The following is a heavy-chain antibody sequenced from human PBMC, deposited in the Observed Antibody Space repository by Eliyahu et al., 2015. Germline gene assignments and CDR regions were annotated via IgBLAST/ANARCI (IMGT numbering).Heavy chain of an antibody. V-gene: IGHV2-5*02. Sequence: QITLKESGPTLVKPTQTLTLTCTFSGFSLSTSGVGVGWIRQPPGKALGWLALIYWDDDKRYSPSLKSRLTITKDTSKNQVVLTMTNMDPVDTATYYCAHRLAYYDGGGYYSGWYFDLWGRGTLVAVSS. J-gene: IGHJ2*01. CDR2: IYWDDDK. CDR3: AHRLAYYDGGGYYSGWYFDL. CDR1: GFSLSTSGVG. D-gene: IGHD3-22*01.